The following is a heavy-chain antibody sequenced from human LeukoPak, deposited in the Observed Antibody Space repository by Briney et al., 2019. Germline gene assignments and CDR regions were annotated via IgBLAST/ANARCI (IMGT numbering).Heavy chain of an antibody. CDR2: IWYDGSNK. CDR3: ARDWAALFDY. D-gene: IGHD2-15*01. V-gene: IGHV3-33*01. Sequence: PGGSLSLPCAASGFTFSSYGMHWVRQAPAKGLEWVAVIWYDGSNKYYADSVKGRLPISRDNSKNKMYLEMNSLRAEDTAVYYCARDWAALFDYWGQGTLVTVSS. J-gene: IGHJ4*02. CDR1: GFTFSSYG.